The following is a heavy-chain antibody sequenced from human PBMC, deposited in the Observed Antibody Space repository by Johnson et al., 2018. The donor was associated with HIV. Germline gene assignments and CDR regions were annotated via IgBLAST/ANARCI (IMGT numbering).Heavy chain of an antibody. V-gene: IGHV3-30*14. D-gene: IGHD5-24*01. J-gene: IGHJ3*02. CDR1: GFTFGSYA. Sequence: QVQLVESGGGVVQPGRSLRLSCAASGFTFGSYALHWVRQAPGQGLEWVALISYDGDNKYYANSVKGRFTISRDNSKNTLYLQMGSLRAEDMAVYLCARCRDAYTLLSAFDIWGQGTMVTVSS. CDR3: ARCRDAYTLLSAFDI. CDR2: ISYDGDNK.